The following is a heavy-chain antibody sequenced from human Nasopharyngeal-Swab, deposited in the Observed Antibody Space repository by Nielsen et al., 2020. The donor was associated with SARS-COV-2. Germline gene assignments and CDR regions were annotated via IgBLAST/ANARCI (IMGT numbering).Heavy chain of an antibody. CDR2: IWYDGSNK. J-gene: IGHJ6*02. D-gene: IGHD3-3*01. CDR1: GFTFSSYG. V-gene: IGHV3-33*01. Sequence: GGSLRLSCAASGFTFSSYGMHWVRQAPGKGLEWVAVIWYDGSNKYYADSVKGRFTISRDNSKNTLYLQMNSLRAEDTAVYYRASSAPYYDFWSGYRQPYGMDVWGQGTTVTVSS. CDR3: ASSAPYYDFWSGYRQPYGMDV.